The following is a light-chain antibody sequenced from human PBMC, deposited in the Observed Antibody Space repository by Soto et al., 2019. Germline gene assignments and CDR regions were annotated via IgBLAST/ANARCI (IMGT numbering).Light chain of an antibody. CDR1: QSISSH. V-gene: IGKV3-11*01. Sequence: EIVLTQSPATLSLSPGERATLSCRASQSISSHLAWYQQKPGQAPRLLMYDVSNRATDIPARFSVSGSGTDFTLTISSLEPEAFALYYCQERPNWQLTFGGVNKVEIK. J-gene: IGKJ4*01. CDR3: QERPNWQLT. CDR2: DVS.